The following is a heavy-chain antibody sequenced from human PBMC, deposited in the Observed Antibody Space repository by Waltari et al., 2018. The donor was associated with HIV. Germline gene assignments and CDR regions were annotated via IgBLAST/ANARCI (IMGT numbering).Heavy chain of an antibody. CDR1: GYSISSGYY. CDR3: ARDMTTGYYYYGMDV. V-gene: IGHV4-38-2*02. D-gene: IGHD4-17*01. Sequence: QVQLQESGPGLVKPSETLSLTCAVSGYSISSGYYWGWIRQPPGKGLEWIGSIYHSGGTDDNPSLKSRVTISVDTSKNQCSLKLSSVTAADTAVYYCARDMTTGYYYYGMDVWGQGTTVTVSS. CDR2: IYHSGGT. J-gene: IGHJ6*02.